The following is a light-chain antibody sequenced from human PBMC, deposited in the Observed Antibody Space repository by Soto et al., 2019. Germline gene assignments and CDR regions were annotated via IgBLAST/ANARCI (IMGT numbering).Light chain of an antibody. Sequence: EIVMTQSPATLSVSPGERATLSCRASQSVSSNLAWYQQKPGQAPGLLIYGASSRATGIPDRFSGSGSGADFTLTISRLESADFAVYYCQQYGSSPPRLTFGQGTRMEIK. V-gene: IGKV3-20*01. CDR3: QQYGSSPPRLT. CDR1: QSVSSN. J-gene: IGKJ5*01. CDR2: GAS.